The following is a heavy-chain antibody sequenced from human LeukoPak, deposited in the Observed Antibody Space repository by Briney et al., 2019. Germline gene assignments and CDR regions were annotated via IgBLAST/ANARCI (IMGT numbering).Heavy chain of an antibody. CDR3: ARAEYSYDSSGYYQHFVY. CDR2: INPNSGGS. Sequence: ASVKVSCKASGYTFTGYYMHWVRQAPGQGLEWMGRINPNSGGSNYAQKFQGRVTMTRDTSISTDYLQLSRLSSDDTAVYYCARAEYSYDSSGYYQHFVYWGQGNLVTVSS. J-gene: IGHJ4*02. V-gene: IGHV1-2*06. D-gene: IGHD3-22*01. CDR1: GYTFTGYY.